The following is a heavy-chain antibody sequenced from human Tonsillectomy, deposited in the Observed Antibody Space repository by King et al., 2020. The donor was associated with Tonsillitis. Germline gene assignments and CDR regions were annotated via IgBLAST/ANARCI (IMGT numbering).Heavy chain of an antibody. V-gene: IGHV3-48*01. J-gene: IGHJ3*02. CDR2: ISSSSSTI. CDR3: ARPEGSYDSSNDVCDI. D-gene: IGHD3-22*01. CDR1: GFTFSSYS. Sequence: VQLVESGGGLVQPGGSLRLSCAASGFTFSSYSMNWVRQAPGKGLEWVSYISSSSSTIYYADSVKGRFTISRDNAKNSLYLQMNSLRAEDTAVYYCARPEGSYDSSNDVCDIWGQGTMVTVSS.